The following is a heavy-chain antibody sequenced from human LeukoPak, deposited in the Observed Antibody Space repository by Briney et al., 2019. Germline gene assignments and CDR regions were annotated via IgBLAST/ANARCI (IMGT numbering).Heavy chain of an antibody. CDR1: GGTFIRYA. V-gene: IGHV1-2*02. CDR2: INPNSGGT. J-gene: IGHJ3*02. D-gene: IGHD1-7*01. Sequence: ASVKVSCKASGGTFIRYAISWVRQAPGQGLEWMGWINPNSGGTNYAQKFQGRVTMTRDTSISTAYMELSRLRSDDTAVYYCARDLTGTSGSDAFDIWGQGTMVTVSS. CDR3: ARDLTGTSGSDAFDI.